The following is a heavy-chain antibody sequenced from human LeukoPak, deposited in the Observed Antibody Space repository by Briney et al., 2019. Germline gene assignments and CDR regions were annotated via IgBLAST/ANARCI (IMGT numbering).Heavy chain of an antibody. CDR3: ARKRRDGYNLGYFDY. Sequence: SQTMSLTCTVSGGSISSGDYYWSWIRQPPGKGLEWIGYIYYSGSTYYNPSLKSRLTISVDTSKNQFSLKLSSVTAADTAVYSCARKRRDGYNLGYFDYWGQGTLVTVSS. V-gene: IGHV4-30-4*08. J-gene: IGHJ4*02. CDR2: IYYSGST. CDR1: GGSISSGDYY. D-gene: IGHD5-24*01.